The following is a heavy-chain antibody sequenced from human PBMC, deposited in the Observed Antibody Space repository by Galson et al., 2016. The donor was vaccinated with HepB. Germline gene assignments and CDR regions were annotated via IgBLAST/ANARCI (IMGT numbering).Heavy chain of an antibody. CDR3: ARDPPGIGNYFDY. D-gene: IGHD1-26*01. CDR2: MSTRGTT. V-gene: IGHV4-61*02. CDR1: GDSISSTSYY. Sequence: TLSLTCTVSGDSISSTSYYWSWIRQPAGKGLEWIGRMSTRGTTNYNPSLKSRVIISVDTSKNQFSLNLNSVTAADTAVYYCARDPPGIGNYFDYGGQGTLVSVSS. J-gene: IGHJ4*02.